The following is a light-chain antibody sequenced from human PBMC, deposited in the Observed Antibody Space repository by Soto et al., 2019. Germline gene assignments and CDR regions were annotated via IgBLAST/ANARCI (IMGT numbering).Light chain of an antibody. V-gene: IGLV2-11*01. J-gene: IGLJ1*01. CDR2: DVS. Sequence: QSLLTQPRSVSGSPGQSVTISCTGTSSDVGGYNTVSWYQQHPGKAPKLMIYDVSKRPSGVPDRFSGSKSGNTASLTISGLQAEDEADYYCCSYAGSDSYVFGTGTKLTVL. CDR3: CSYAGSDSYV. CDR1: SSDVGGYNT.